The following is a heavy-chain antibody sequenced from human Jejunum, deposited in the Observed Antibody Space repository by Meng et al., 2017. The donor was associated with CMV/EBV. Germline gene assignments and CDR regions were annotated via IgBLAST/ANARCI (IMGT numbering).Heavy chain of an antibody. Sequence: QLQRVQSGAEVKKPGASVKVSCKASGYPVTGYYLHWVRQAPGQGLEWMGRINPNNGDTNYAQKFQGRVTMTLDRSITTAYVALNSLTFDDTAVYYCARGAGSGTFNRFDPWGQGSLVTVSS. V-gene: IGHV1-2*06. D-gene: IGHD3-10*01. CDR3: ARGAGSGTFNRFDP. CDR1: GYPVTGYY. CDR2: INPNNGDT. J-gene: IGHJ5*02.